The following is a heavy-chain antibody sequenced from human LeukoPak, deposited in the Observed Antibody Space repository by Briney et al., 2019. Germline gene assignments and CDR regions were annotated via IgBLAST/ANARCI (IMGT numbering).Heavy chain of an antibody. V-gene: IGHV3-66*01. Sequence: PGGSLRLSCAASGFTVSSNYMSWVRQAPGKGLEWVSVIYSGGSTYYADSVKGRFTISRDNSKNTLYLQMNSLRAEDTAVYYCARDRRGICSSGWSYVFDYWGQGTLVTVSS. CDR1: GFTVSSNY. D-gene: IGHD6-19*01. CDR2: IYSGGST. CDR3: ARDRRGICSSGWSYVFDY. J-gene: IGHJ4*02.